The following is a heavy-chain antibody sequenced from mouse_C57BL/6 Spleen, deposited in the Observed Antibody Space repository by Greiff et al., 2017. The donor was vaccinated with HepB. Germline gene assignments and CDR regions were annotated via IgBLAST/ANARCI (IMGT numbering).Heavy chain of an antibody. Sequence: VQLQQSGAELVKPGASVKMSCKASGYTFTTYPIEWLKQNHGKSLEWIGNFHPYNDDTKYNEKFKGKATLTVEKSSSTVYLELSRLTSDDSAVYYCARGDDYDGYWYFDVWGTGTTVTVSS. CDR1: GYTFTTYP. CDR2: FHPYNDDT. D-gene: IGHD2-4*01. V-gene: IGHV1-47*01. J-gene: IGHJ1*03. CDR3: ARGDDYDGYWYFDV.